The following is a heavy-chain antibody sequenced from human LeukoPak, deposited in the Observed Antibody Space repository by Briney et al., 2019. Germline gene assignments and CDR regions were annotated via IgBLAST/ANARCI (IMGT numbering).Heavy chain of an antibody. J-gene: IGHJ4*02. Sequence: SGGSLRLSCAASGFTFSSYAMSWVRQAPGKGLEWASAISGSGGSTYYADSVKGRFTISRDNSKNTLYLQMNSLRAEDTAVYYCAKDQGSSSGFDYWGQGTLVTVSS. D-gene: IGHD6-6*01. V-gene: IGHV3-23*01. CDR2: ISGSGGST. CDR1: GFTFSSYA. CDR3: AKDQGSSSGFDY.